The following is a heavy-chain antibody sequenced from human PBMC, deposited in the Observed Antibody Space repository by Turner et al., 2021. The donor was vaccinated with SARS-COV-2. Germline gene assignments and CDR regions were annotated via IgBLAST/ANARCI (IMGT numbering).Heavy chain of an antibody. D-gene: IGHD3-16*01. J-gene: IGHJ2*01. CDR1: GFTFSSYW. Sequence: EVQLVESGGGLVQPGGSLRLSWAAAGFTFSSYWMSWVRQAPGKGLEWVANIKQDGSEKYYVDSVKGRFTISRDNAKNSLYLQMNSLRAEDTAVYYCARVLWLYWYFDLWGRGTLVTVSS. V-gene: IGHV3-7*01. CDR3: ARVLWLYWYFDL. CDR2: IKQDGSEK.